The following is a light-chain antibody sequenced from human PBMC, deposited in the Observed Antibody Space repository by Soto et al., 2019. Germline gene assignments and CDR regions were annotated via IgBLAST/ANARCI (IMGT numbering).Light chain of an antibody. J-gene: IGLJ2*01. CDR1: SSDVGAYNY. V-gene: IGLV2-14*03. CDR2: DVS. Sequence: QSALTQPASVSGSPGQSITISCTGTSSDVGAYNYVSWYQHYPGRAPELMIYDVSNRPSGVSDRFSGSKSGSTASLTISGLQAEDESDYYCSSYTSSNTVLFGGGTKLTVL. CDR3: SSYTSSNTVL.